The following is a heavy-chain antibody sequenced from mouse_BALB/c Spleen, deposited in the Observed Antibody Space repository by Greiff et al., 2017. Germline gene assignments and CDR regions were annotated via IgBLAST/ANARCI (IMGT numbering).Heavy chain of an antibody. CDR2: INPNNGGT. CDR3: ARGDYRYDAGYYFDY. D-gene: IGHD2-14*01. J-gene: IGHJ2*01. CDR1: GYTFTDYN. Sequence: VQLKQSGPELVKPGASVKIPCKASGYTFTDYNMDWVKQSHGKSLEWIGDINPNNGGTIYNQKFKGKATLTVDKSSSTAYMELRSLTSEDTAVYYCARGDYRYDAGYYFDYWGQGTTLTVSS. V-gene: IGHV1-18*01.